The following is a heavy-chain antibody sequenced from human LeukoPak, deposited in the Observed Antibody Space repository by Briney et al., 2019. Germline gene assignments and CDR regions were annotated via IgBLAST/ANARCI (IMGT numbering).Heavy chain of an antibody. CDR2: INPNSGGT. D-gene: IGHD4-17*01. Sequence: GASVKVSCKASGYTFTGYYMHWVRQAPGQGLEWMGWINPNSGGTNYAQKFQGRVTMTRDTSISTAYMELSRLRSDDTAVYYCARDPIYGDYILDAFDIWGQGTMVTVSS. CDR3: ARDPIYGDYILDAFDI. CDR1: GYTFTGYY. V-gene: IGHV1-2*02. J-gene: IGHJ3*02.